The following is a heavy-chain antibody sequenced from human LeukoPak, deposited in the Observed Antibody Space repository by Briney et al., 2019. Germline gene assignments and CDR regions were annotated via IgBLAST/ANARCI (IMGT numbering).Heavy chain of an antibody. J-gene: IGHJ6*03. CDR3: ARRGPSSGVYYYYYYYMDV. Sequence: SETLSLTCAVYGGSFSGYYWSWIRQPPGKGLEWIGEINHSGSTNYNPSLKSRVTISVDTSKNQFSLKLSSVTAADTAVYYCARRGPSSGVYYYYYYYMDVWGKGTTVTVSS. CDR2: INHSGST. CDR1: GGSFSGYY. D-gene: IGHD2-2*01. V-gene: IGHV4-34*01.